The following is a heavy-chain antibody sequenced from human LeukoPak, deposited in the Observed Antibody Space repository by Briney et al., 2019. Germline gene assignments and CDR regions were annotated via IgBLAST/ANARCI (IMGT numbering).Heavy chain of an antibody. J-gene: IGHJ6*04. CDR1: GYTFTSYG. D-gene: IGHD3-9*01. Sequence: ASVKVSCKASGYTFTSYGISWVRQAPGQGLEWMGWISAYNGNTNYAQKLQGRVTMTTDTSTSTAYMELRSLRSDDTAVYYCARDWPSYDILTGYPYGMEVWGKGTTVTVSS. CDR3: ARDWPSYDILTGYPYGMEV. CDR2: ISAYNGNT. V-gene: IGHV1-18*04.